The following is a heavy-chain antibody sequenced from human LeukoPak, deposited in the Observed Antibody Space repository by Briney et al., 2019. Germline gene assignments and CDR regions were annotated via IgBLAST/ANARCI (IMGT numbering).Heavy chain of an antibody. Sequence: GGSLRLSCAASGFTFSGSAMHWVRQASGKGLEWVGRIRSKANSYATAYAASVKGRFTISRDDSKNTLYLQMNSLRVEDTAVYYCAKDLGDYGDYVGYFDYWGQGTLVTVSS. D-gene: IGHD4-17*01. CDR2: IRSKANSYAT. CDR3: AKDLGDYGDYVGYFDY. CDR1: GFTFSGSA. V-gene: IGHV3-73*01. J-gene: IGHJ4*02.